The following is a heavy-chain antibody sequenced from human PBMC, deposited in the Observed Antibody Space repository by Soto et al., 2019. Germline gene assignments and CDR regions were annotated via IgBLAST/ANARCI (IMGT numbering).Heavy chain of an antibody. CDR3: AKDIAARPKYYYGMDV. Sequence: EVQLVESGGGLVQPGRSLRLSCAASGFTFDDYAMHWFRQAPGKGLGWVSGISWNSSSIGYADSVTGRFTISRDNAKNSLYLQMNSLRAEDTAVYYCAKDIAARPKYYYGMDVWGQGTTVTFSS. J-gene: IGHJ6*02. V-gene: IGHV3-9*01. CDR2: ISWNSSSI. D-gene: IGHD6-6*01. CDR1: GFTFDDYA.